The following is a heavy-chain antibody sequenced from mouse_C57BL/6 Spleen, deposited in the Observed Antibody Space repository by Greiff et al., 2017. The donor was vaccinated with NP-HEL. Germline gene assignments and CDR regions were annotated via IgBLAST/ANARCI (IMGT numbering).Heavy chain of an antibody. CDR1: GFTFSDYY. CDR2: INYDGSST. J-gene: IGHJ2*01. D-gene: IGHD2-4*01. CDR3: ARGGENYDYDGDYFDY. V-gene: IGHV5-16*01. Sequence: DVQLVESEGGLVQPGSSMKLSCTASGFTFSDYYMAWVRQVPEKGLEWVANINYDGSSTYYLDSLKSRFIISRDNAKNILYLQMSSLKSEDTATYYCARGGENYDYDGDYFDYWGQGTTLTVSS.